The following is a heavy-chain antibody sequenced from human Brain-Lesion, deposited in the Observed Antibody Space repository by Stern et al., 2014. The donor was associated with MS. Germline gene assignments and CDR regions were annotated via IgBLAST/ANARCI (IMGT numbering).Heavy chain of an antibody. Sequence: QLQLVQSGPELKRPASSVTVSCKASGATFSSYPVSWGGHDPPQGLGWMGKSIPILGVANYAPKFQGRVTITADKFTGTAYMEVTSLRSEDTAIYYCTTSPYGLDAWGQGTTVTVSS. D-gene: IGHD1-14*01. CDR1: GATFSSYP. J-gene: IGHJ6*02. V-gene: IGHV1-69*04. CDR3: TTSPYGLDA. CDR2: SIPILGVA.